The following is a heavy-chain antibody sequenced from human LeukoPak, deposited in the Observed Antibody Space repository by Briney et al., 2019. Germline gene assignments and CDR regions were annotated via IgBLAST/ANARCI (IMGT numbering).Heavy chain of an antibody. V-gene: IGHV4-59*01. CDR3: ARDRVAHGSPLGFDY. CDR1: GGSISNYY. D-gene: IGHD1-26*01. J-gene: IGHJ4*02. CDR2: IYYSGST. Sequence: SETLSLTCTVSGGSISNYYWNWIRQPPGKGLEWIGYIYYSGSTNYNPSLKSRVTISVDTSKNQFSLKLSSVTAADTAVYYCARDRVAHGSPLGFDYWGQGTLVTVSS.